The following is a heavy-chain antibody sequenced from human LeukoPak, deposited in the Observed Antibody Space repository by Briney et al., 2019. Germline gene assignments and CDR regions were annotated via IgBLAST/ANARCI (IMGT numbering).Heavy chain of an antibody. D-gene: IGHD6-13*01. Sequence: PSETLSLTCTVSGGSISSYYWSWIRQPPGKGLEWIGYIYYSQKTNYNPSLKSRVTISVDTSKNQFSLKLRSVTAADTAVYYCARRADVRGAAGTKIDYWGQGTLVTVSS. J-gene: IGHJ4*02. CDR3: ARRADVRGAAGTKIDY. CDR2: IYYSQKT. CDR1: GGSISSYY. V-gene: IGHV4-59*12.